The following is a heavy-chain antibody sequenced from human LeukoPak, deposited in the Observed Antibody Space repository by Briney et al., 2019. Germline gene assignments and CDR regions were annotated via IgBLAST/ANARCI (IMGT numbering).Heavy chain of an antibody. CDR3: ATVTVYGV. CDR1: GFTFSNYE. CDR2: ISSSGSLI. V-gene: IGHV3-48*03. J-gene: IGHJ4*02. Sequence: PGGSLRLSCAAPGFTFSNYEMNWVRQAPGKGLEWISYISSSGSLIYYSDSVKGRFTISRDNSKNSLYLRMNSLRAEDTAVYYCATVTVYGVWGQGTLVTVSS. D-gene: IGHD1-14*01.